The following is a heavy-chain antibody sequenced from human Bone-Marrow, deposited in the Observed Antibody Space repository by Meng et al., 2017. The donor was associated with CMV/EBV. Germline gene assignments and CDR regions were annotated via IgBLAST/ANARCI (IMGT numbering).Heavy chain of an antibody. CDR1: GFTFSSYG. Sequence: GESLKISCAASGFTFSSYGMHWVRQAPGKGLEWVAFIRYDGGNKYYADSVKGRFTISRDNSKNTLYLQMNSLRAEDTAVYYCAKDREDYDFWGAFDICGQGTMVTVSS. J-gene: IGHJ3*02. D-gene: IGHD3-3*01. CDR3: AKDREDYDFWGAFDI. CDR2: IRYDGGNK. V-gene: IGHV3-30*02.